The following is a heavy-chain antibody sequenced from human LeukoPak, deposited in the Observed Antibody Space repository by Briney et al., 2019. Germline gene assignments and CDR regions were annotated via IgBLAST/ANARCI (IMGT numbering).Heavy chain of an antibody. J-gene: IGHJ5*02. CDR3: ARGGYCSSTSCYTLNWFDP. CDR1: GFTFSSYS. CDR2: ISSSSSTI. Sequence: GGSLRPSCAASGFTFSSYSMNWVRQAPGKGLEWVSYISSSSSTIYYADSVKGRFTISRDNAKNSLYLQMNSLRAEDTAVYYCARGGYCSSTSCYTLNWFDPWGQGTLVTVSS. V-gene: IGHV3-48*04. D-gene: IGHD2-2*02.